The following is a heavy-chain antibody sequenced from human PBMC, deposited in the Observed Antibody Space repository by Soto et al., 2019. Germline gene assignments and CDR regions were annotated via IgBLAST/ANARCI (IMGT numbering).Heavy chain of an antibody. CDR2: ISGSGSST. Sequence: GGSLRLSCAASGFTFSSYAMSWVRQAPGKGLEWVSTISGSGSSTHYADSVKGRFTISRDNSKNTLYLQMNSLRDEDTAVYYCARPEYSSSSYGMDVWGQGTTVTVSS. CDR1: GFTFSSYA. CDR3: ARPEYSSSSYGMDV. J-gene: IGHJ6*02. V-gene: IGHV3-23*01. D-gene: IGHD6-6*01.